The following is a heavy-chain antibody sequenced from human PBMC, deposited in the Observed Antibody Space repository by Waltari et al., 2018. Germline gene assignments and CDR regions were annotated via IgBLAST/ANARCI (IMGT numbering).Heavy chain of an antibody. Sequence: EVQLLESGGGLVQPGGSLRLSCAASGFTFSSYAMSWVRQAPGKGLEWVSVIYSGGSTYYADSVKGRFTISRDNSKNTLYLQMNSLRAEDTAVYYCAKAHGDYDYWGQGTLVTVSS. J-gene: IGHJ4*02. CDR3: AKAHGDYDY. D-gene: IGHD4-17*01. CDR1: GFTFSSYA. CDR2: IYSGGST. V-gene: IGHV3-23*03.